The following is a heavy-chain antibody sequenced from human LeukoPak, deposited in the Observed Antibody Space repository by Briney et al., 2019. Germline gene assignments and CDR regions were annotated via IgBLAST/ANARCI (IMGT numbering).Heavy chain of an antibody. Sequence: PGGSLRLSCAASGFTFSSYWMTWFRQAPGKGLEWVSYISSSGSTIYYADSVKGRFTISRDNAKNSLYLQMNSLRAEDTAVYYCAELGITMIGGVWGKGTTVTISS. D-gene: IGHD3-10*02. CDR1: GFTFSSYW. CDR2: ISSSGSTI. CDR3: AELGITMIGGV. V-gene: IGHV3-48*03. J-gene: IGHJ6*04.